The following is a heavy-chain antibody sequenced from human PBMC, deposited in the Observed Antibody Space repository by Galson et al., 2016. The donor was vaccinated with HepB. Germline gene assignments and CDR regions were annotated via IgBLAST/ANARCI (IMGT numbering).Heavy chain of an antibody. CDR1: GFNFRTYS. CDR2: ISYDGDSK. J-gene: IGHJ4*02. V-gene: IGHV3-30-3*01. D-gene: IGHD4-11*01. CDR3: TREIKLTTPRPNDQ. Sequence: SLRLSCAASGFNFRTYSMNWVHQAPGRGLEWLAIISYDGDSKYYADSVKGRFTISRDNSRNTLSLQMNSLRDDDTAIYYCTREIKLTTPRPNDQWGQGTLVTVSS.